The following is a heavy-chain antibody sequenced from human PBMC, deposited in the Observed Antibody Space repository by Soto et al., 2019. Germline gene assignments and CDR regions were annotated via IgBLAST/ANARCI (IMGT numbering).Heavy chain of an antibody. CDR2: ISGSGGST. Sequence: EAQLLESGGALIQPGGSLRLSCAASGFTFSNYVMSWVRQAPGKGLEWVSAISGSGGSTYYADSVKGRFTISRDDSKSTLYLQMDRLRAEDTAVYYCATDQSTASDLLTGFHYNWFDPWGQGTLVTVSS. J-gene: IGHJ5*02. CDR3: ATDQSTASDLLTGFHYNWFDP. D-gene: IGHD3-9*01. CDR1: GFTFSNYV. V-gene: IGHV3-23*01.